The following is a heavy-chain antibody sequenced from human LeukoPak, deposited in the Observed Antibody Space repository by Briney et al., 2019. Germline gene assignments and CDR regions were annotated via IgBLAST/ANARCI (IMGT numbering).Heavy chain of an antibody. J-gene: IGHJ4*02. CDR2: ISSSSNYI. V-gene: IGHV3-21*01. Sequence: GGSLRLSCAASGFTFSSYSMNWVRQAPGKGLEWVSSISSSSNYIYYADSVKGRFTISRDNAKNSLYLQMNSLRAEDTAVYYCAKSYYDFWSGYYTIWDYWGQGTLVTVSS. CDR3: AKSYYDFWSGYYTIWDY. D-gene: IGHD3-3*01. CDR1: GFTFSSYS.